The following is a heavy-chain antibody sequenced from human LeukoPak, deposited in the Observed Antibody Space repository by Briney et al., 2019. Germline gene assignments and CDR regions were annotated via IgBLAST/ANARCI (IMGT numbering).Heavy chain of an antibody. CDR3: ASRGIAAAGFDY. J-gene: IGHJ4*02. CDR2: IYPNSGGT. D-gene: IGHD6-13*01. CDR1: AYTFTGYY. V-gene: IGHV1-2*02. Sequence: ASVKVSCKASAYTFTGYYMHWVRQAPGQGHEWLGWIYPNSGGTKYAQKFQGRVTMTRDTSISTAYMELSGLRSDDTAVYYCASRGIAAAGFDYWGQGTLVTVSS.